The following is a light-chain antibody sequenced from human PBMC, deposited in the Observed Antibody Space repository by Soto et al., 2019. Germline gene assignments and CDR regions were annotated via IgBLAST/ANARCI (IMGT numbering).Light chain of an antibody. CDR1: QSVTSNY. J-gene: IGKJ1*01. V-gene: IGKV3-20*01. CDR3: QQYTDWPLT. CDR2: GIS. Sequence: EVVMTQSPATLSVSPGERATLSCRASQSVTSNYLAWYQQKPGQAPRLLIYGISNRATGVPDRFSGSGSGTDFTLTISRLEPEDFAVYYCQQYTDWPLTFGQGTKVAVK.